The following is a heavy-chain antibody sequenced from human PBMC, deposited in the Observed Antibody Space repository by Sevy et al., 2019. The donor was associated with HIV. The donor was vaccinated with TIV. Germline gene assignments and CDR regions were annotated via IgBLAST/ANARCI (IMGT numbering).Heavy chain of an antibody. V-gene: IGHV3-11*01. J-gene: IGHJ2*01. CDR3: GREGSLRYFDL. CDR1: GFTLSDYY. Sequence: GGSLRLSCTASGFTLSDYYMSWIRQAPGKGLQWISYISGSDDSGGDDTIYYADSVKGRFTISRDNAKNSLYLQMNSLRAEDTAVYYCGREGSLRYFDLWGRGTLVTVSS. CDR2: ISGSDDSGGDDTI. D-gene: IGHD3-10*01.